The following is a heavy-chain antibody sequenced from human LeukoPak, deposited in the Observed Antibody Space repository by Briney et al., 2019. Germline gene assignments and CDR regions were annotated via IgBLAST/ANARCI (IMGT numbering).Heavy chain of an antibody. D-gene: IGHD3-10*01. CDR1: GFTFSSYA. J-gene: IGHJ4*02. CDR2: ISGSGGST. V-gene: IGHV3-23*01. Sequence: GGSLRLSCAASGFTFSSYAMSWVRQAPGKGLEWVSAISGSGGSTYYADSVKGRFTISRDNSKNTLYLQMNSLRAEDTAVYYCAQGGHNYYGSGSYYNPFEYWGQGTLVTVSS. CDR3: AQGGHNYYGSGSYYNPFEY.